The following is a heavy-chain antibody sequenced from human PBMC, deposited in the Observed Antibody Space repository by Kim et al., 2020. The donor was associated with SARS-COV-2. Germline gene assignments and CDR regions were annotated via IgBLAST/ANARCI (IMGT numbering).Heavy chain of an antibody. CDR3: ARDRGIAVAGTKFGYYYYYYGMDV. V-gene: IGHV3-33*05. CDR1: GFTFSSYG. Sequence: GSLRLSCASSGFTFSSYGMHWVRQAPGKGLEWVAVISYDGSNKYYADSVKGRFTISRDNSKNTLYLQMNSLRAEDTAVYYCARDRGIAVAGTKFGYYYYYYGMDVWVQGTTVTVSS. J-gene: IGHJ6*02. D-gene: IGHD6-19*01. CDR2: ISYDGSNK.